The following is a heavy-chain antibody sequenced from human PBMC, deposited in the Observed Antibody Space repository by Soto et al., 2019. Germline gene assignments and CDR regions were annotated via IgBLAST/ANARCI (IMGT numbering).Heavy chain of an antibody. CDR3: ARESRRNWFDP. V-gene: IGHV4-30-4*01. CDR2: IYYSGST. J-gene: IGHJ5*02. CDR1: GGSISSGDSY. Sequence: QVQLQESGPGLVKPSQTLSLTCTVSGGSISSGDSYWSWIRQPPGKGLEWIGYIYYSGSTYYNPSLKSRVTMSVDTSKNQFSLNLSSVTAADTAVYYCARESRRNWFDPWGQGTLVTVSS.